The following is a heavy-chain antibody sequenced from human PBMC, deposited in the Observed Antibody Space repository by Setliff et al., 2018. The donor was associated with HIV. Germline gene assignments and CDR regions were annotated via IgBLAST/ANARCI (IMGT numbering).Heavy chain of an antibody. CDR3: ARRYGFDSSGLENDAFDI. J-gene: IGHJ3*02. V-gene: IGHV5-51*01. Sequence: RGESLKISCKASGYSFANYWVGWVRQMPGKGLEWMGLIYPGDSETRYNPSFQGQVSISADKSINTAYLQWSSLKASDTAMYYCARRYGFDSSGLENDAFDIWGQGTLVTVSS. CDR1: GYSFANYW. D-gene: IGHD3-22*01. CDR2: IYPGDSET.